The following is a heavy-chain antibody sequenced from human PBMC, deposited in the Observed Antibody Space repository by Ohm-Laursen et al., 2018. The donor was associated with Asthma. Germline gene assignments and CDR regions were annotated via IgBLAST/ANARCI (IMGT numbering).Heavy chain of an antibody. D-gene: IGHD1-20*01. CDR3: ARGITGILSAFDI. CDR1: GFTFSSYG. CDR2: ISYDGSNK. V-gene: IGHV3-30*03. Sequence: SLRLSCSASGFTFSSYGMHWVRQAPGKGLEWVAVISYDGSNKYYADSVKGRFTISRDNSKNTLYLQMNSLRAEDTAVYYCARGITGILSAFDIWGQGTMVTVSS. J-gene: IGHJ3*02.